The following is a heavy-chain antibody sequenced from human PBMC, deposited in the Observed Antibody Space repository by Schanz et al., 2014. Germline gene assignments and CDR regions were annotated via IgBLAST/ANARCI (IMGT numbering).Heavy chain of an antibody. J-gene: IGHJ4*02. CDR3: ARDKGGYPFDY. CDR2: ISWNSGNI. Sequence: EVQLVESGGGLVQPGGSLRLSCAASGFIFDNHAMHWVRQAPGKGLEWVSGISWNSGNIAYADSVKGRFTISRDNAKTSLYLQMNSLRAEDTAVYYCARDKGGYPFDYWGQGTLVTVSS. CDR1: GFIFDNHA. D-gene: IGHD3-22*01. V-gene: IGHV3-9*01.